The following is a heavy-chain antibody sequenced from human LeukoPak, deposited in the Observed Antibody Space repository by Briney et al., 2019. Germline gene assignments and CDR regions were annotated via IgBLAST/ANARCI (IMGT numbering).Heavy chain of an antibody. D-gene: IGHD1-26*01. Sequence: GGSLRLSCAASGFTFSSYAMTWVRQAPGKGLEWIGRIRSKANYYATAYVESVKGRFIVSRDDSKRSAYLQMNDLKTEDTAVYYCTRSASVDIGGRPDFCYFDLWGRGTLVTVSS. CDR3: TRSASVDIGGRPDFCYFDL. CDR1: GFTFSSYA. V-gene: IGHV3-73*01. J-gene: IGHJ2*01. CDR2: IRSKANYYAT.